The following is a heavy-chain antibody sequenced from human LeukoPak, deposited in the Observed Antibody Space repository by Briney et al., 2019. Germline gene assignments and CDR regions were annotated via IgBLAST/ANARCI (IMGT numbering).Heavy chain of an antibody. CDR2: IYTSGST. D-gene: IGHD4-23*01. J-gene: IGHJ4*02. CDR1: GGSINNYY. CDR3: AVGVSYTSNYYRGNPFDY. V-gene: IGHV4-4*07. Sequence: PSETLSLTCTVSGGSINNYYWSWIRQPAGKGLEWIGRIYTSGSTNYNPSLKSRVTMSVDTSKNQCTLKLSSVTAADTAVYYCAVGVSYTSNYYRGNPFDYWGQGTLVTVSS.